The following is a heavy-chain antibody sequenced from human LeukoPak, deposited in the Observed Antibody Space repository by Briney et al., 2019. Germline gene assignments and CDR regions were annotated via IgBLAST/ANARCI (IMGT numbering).Heavy chain of an antibody. Sequence: GGSLRLSCAASGFSFSGYALSWVRQAPGKGLEWVANIKQDGSEKYYVDSVKGRFNISRDNAKNSLYLQMNSLRDEDTAVYYCARGQTWIQLWPRGQGTLVTVSP. CDR1: GFSFSGYA. J-gene: IGHJ5*02. D-gene: IGHD5-18*01. CDR2: IKQDGSEK. V-gene: IGHV3-7*04. CDR3: ARGQTWIQLWP.